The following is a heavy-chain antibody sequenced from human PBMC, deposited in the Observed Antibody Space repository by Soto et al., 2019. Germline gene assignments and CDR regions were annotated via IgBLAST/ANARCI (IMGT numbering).Heavy chain of an antibody. Sequence: PSETLSLTCTVSGGSISSYYWSWIRQPPGKGLEWIGYIYYSGSTNYNPSLKSRVTISVDTSKNQFSLKLSSVTAADTAVYYCARSRGGYDYWWFDPWGQGTLVTVSS. CDR3: ARSRGGYDYWWFDP. CDR2: IYYSGST. J-gene: IGHJ5*02. D-gene: IGHD5-12*01. CDR1: GGSISSYY. V-gene: IGHV4-59*01.